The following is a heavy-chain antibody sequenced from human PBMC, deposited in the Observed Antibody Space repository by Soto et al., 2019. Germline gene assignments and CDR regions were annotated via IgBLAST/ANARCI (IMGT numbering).Heavy chain of an antibody. CDR3: ARDQLRGSRNGMDV. D-gene: IGHD1-1*01. V-gene: IGHV3-30-3*01. CDR2: ISYDGSNK. Sequence: PVGSLRLSCAASGFTFSSYAMHWVRQAPGKGLEWVAVISYDGSNKYYADSVKGRFTISRDNSKNTLYLQMNSLRAEDTAVYYRARDQLRGSRNGMDVWGQGTTGTVPS. J-gene: IGHJ6*02. CDR1: GFTFSSYA.